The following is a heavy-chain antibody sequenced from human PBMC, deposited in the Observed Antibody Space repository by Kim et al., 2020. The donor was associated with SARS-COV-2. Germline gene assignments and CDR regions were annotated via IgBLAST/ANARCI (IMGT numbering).Heavy chain of an antibody. CDR1: GGSVTRGGSY. D-gene: IGHD3-22*01. CDR2: VFYEGPA. V-gene: IGHV4-39*01. Sequence: SETLSLTCTVSGGSVTRGGSYWAWVRQSPGKGLEWMGNVFYEGPAYYNPSLKARVSISGDTSKNKFSLKLTSVTASDTAVYYCARRTDYYDSGRYYFPDWFDPWGQGVHVAVSS. J-gene: IGHJ5*02. CDR3: ARRTDYYDSGRYYFPDWFDP.